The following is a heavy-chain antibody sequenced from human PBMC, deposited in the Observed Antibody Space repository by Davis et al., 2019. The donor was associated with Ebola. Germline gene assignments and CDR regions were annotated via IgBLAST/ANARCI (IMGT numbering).Heavy chain of an antibody. V-gene: IGHV1-18*04. Sequence: AASVKVSCKASGYTFTNYGITWVRQAPGQGLEWMGWINPHNGNTNYAQNVQGRVTMTTDTSTSTAYMELRSLRSDDTAVYYCARDRGYSSGWYVQHWGQGTLVTVSS. CDR1: GYTFTNYG. J-gene: IGHJ1*01. CDR2: INPHNGNT. CDR3: ARDRGYSSGWYVQH. D-gene: IGHD6-19*01.